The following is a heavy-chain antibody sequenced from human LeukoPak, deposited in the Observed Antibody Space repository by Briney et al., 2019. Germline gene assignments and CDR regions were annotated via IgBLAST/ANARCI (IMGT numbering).Heavy chain of an antibody. J-gene: IGHJ4*02. CDR2: ITTSDGNT. CDR3: AREMTIITYSFDS. D-gene: IGHD5-24*01. CDR1: GFTFSSYT. Sequence: GGSLRLSCAASGFTFSSYTMSWVRQAPGEGLEWVSTITTSDGNTYYADSVKGRFTVSRDNSKNTLYLQMNSLRAEDTAVYYCAREMTIITYSFDSWGQGTLVTVSS. V-gene: IGHV3-23*01.